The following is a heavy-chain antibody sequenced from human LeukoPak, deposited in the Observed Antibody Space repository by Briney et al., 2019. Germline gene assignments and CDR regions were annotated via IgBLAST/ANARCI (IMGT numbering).Heavy chain of an antibody. CDR1: GYILTELS. CDR3: ATDYYYDSSGSYYTVDY. Sequence: GASVKVSCKVSGYILTELSMHWVRQAPGKGLECMGGFEPEDGETFYAQKFQGRVTMTEDTSTDTAYMELSSLRSEDTAVYYCATDYYYDSSGSYYTVDYWGQGTLVTVSS. V-gene: IGHV1-24*01. D-gene: IGHD3-22*01. CDR2: FEPEDGET. J-gene: IGHJ4*02.